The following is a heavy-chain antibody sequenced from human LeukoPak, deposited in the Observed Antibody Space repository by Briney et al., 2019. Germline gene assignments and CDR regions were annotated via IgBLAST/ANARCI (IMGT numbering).Heavy chain of an antibody. Sequence: GSLRLSCAVSGFTFRTSGVHCVRQAPGKGLEWVAVIWYDGRSEHYAASVKGRFTMSTDNARKKLSLQMNSLRVEDTAVYYCAREPNRRTTVTDSYYYGMDVWGQGTTVTVSS. D-gene: IGHD4-17*01. V-gene: IGHV3-33*01. CDR1: GFTFRTSG. J-gene: IGHJ6*02. CDR2: IWYDGRSE. CDR3: AREPNRRTTVTDSYYYGMDV.